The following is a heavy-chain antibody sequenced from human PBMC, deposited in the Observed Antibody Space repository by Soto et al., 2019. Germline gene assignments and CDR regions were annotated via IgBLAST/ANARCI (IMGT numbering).Heavy chain of an antibody. J-gene: IGHJ3*01. CDR2: FIPIFRTL. D-gene: IGHD3-16*02. CDR1: GGIFGSHG. Sequence: QVQLIQSEAEVKKPGSSVRVSCTASGGIFGSHGFSWVRQAPGQRLEWVGGFIPIFRTLTYTEKFQARVRIAADESTNTVYLDLSSLTSEDTAVYYCAKDRGIIVKAGDAFDVWGQGTKVTVSS. CDR3: AKDRGIIVKAGDAFDV. V-gene: IGHV1-69*01.